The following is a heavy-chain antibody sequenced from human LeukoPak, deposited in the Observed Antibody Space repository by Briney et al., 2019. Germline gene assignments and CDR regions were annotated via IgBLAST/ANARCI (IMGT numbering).Heavy chain of an antibody. J-gene: IGHJ6*02. CDR3: AKGLDWGFSYGVDV. V-gene: IGHV3-23*01. D-gene: IGHD3/OR15-3a*01. Sequence: GGSLRLSCAASGFTFSSYAMSWVRQAPGKGLEWVSAISGSGGSTYYADSVKGRFTISRDNSKNTLYLQMNSLRAEDTAVYYCAKGLDWGFSYGVDVWGQGTTVTVSS. CDR1: GFTFSSYA. CDR2: ISGSGGST.